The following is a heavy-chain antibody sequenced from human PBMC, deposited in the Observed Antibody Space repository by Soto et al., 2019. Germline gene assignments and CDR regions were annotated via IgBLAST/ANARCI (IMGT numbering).Heavy chain of an antibody. D-gene: IGHD6-13*01. Sequence: EVQLLESGGGLVQPGGSLRLSCAASGFTFSSYAMSWVRQAPGKGQEWVSAISGSGGSTYYEDSVKGRFTISRDNSKNTLYLQMNSLRAEDTAVYYCAKHLRAADCFDYWGQGTLVTVSS. J-gene: IGHJ4*02. CDR3: AKHLRAADCFDY. V-gene: IGHV3-23*01. CDR2: ISGSGGST. CDR1: GFTFSSYA.